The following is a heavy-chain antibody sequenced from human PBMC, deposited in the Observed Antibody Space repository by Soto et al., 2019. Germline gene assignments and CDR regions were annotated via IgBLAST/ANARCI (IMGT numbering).Heavy chain of an antibody. V-gene: IGHV4-39*01. Sequence: SETLSLTCTVSGGSISGYYWTWIRQPPGKGLEWVGSLFYGRNTDYNPSLKSRLTMSLDTSKNHFSLKLRSVTAADTAVYYCARHRGPEPVYWGQGTLVTVSS. J-gene: IGHJ4*02. CDR1: GGSISGYY. D-gene: IGHD3-10*01. CDR2: LFYGRNT. CDR3: ARHRGPEPVY.